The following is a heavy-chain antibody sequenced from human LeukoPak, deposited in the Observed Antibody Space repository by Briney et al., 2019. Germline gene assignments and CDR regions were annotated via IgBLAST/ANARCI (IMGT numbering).Heavy chain of an antibody. J-gene: IGHJ4*02. CDR3: AKDYGDLKEDF. Sequence: GGSLRLSCAAPGLTFTRHAMSWFRKAPGKGLEWVSSISGSGGSTYYADSVKGRFTISRDNAKNTLYLQMNSLRAEDTAVYYCAKDYGDLKEDFWGQGTLVTVSS. D-gene: IGHD4-17*01. V-gene: IGHV3-23*01. CDR2: ISGSGGST. CDR1: GLTFTRHA.